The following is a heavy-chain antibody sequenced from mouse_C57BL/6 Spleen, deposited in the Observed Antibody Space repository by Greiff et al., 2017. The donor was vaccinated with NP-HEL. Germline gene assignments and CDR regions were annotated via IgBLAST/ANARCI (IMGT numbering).Heavy chain of an antibody. CDR2: ISYDGSN. CDR1: GYSITSGYY. J-gene: IGHJ4*01. V-gene: IGHV3-6*01. Sequence: EVHLVESGPGLVKPSQSLSLTCSVTGYSITSGYYWNWIRQFPGNKLEWMGYISYDGSNNYNPSLKNRISITRDTSKNQFFLKLNSVTTEDTATYYCARYYDYDDAMDYWGQGTSVTVSS. D-gene: IGHD2-4*01. CDR3: ARYYDYDDAMDY.